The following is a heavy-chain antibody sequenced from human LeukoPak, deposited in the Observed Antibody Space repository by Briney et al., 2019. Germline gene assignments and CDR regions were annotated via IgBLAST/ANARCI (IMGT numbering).Heavy chain of an antibody. CDR2: IKQDGSEK. Sequence: GGSLRLSCAASGFTFSSYWMSWVRQAPGKGLEWVANIKQDGSEKYYVDSVKGRFTISRDNAKNSLYLQMNSLRAEDTAVYYCARHGLGILTRRAFDYWGQGTLVTVSS. D-gene: IGHD3-9*01. J-gene: IGHJ4*02. V-gene: IGHV3-7*01. CDR3: ARHGLGILTRRAFDY. CDR1: GFTFSSYW.